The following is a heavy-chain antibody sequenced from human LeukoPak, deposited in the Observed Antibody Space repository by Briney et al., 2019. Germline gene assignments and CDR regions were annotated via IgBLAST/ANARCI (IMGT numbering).Heavy chain of an antibody. V-gene: IGHV1-2*02. J-gene: IGHJ6*02. D-gene: IGHD4/OR15-4a*01. CDR2: ISPKTGDT. CDR3: ARADGTDDYGAYVGEGDYYYYDMGV. Sequence: GASVKVSCMASGYTFIDYFMRWVRQAPGQGLEWMGWISPKTGDTTYAQKFQGRLSMTRDTSISTAYMDLSSLTSADTAIYYCARADGTDDYGAYVGEGDYYYYDMGVWGQGTTVTVSS. CDR1: GYTFIDYF.